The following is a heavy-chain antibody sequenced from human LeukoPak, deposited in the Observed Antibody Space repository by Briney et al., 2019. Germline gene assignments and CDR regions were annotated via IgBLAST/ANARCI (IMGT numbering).Heavy chain of an antibody. CDR1: GGSISSYY. J-gene: IGHJ4*02. D-gene: IGHD3-10*01. V-gene: IGHV4-59*12. CDR2: IYYSGST. CDR3: ARDGGYYGSGSPKFDY. Sequence: TSETLSLTCTISGGSISSYYWSWIRQPPGKGLEWIGYIYYSGSTYYNPSLKSRVTISVDTSKNQFSLKLSSVTAADTAVYYCARDGGYYGSGSPKFDYWGQGTLVTVSS.